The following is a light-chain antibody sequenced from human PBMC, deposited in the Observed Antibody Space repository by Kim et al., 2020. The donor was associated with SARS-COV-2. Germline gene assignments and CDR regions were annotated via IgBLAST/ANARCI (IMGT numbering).Light chain of an antibody. CDR2: EVS. V-gene: IGKV2D-29*02. CDR1: QSVLPIDGKTY. J-gene: IGKJ3*01. Sequence: PASISCNTSQSVLPIDGKTYLSLYVQRPGHSPQRLIYEVSKRFSGVPDRFSGGGSGTDFTLKLSRVEADDVGGYYCMQSIRPPVTFGPGTKVDIK. CDR3: MQSIRPPVT.